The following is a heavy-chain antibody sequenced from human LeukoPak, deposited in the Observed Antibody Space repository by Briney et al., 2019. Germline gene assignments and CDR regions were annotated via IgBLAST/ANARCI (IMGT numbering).Heavy chain of an antibody. CDR3: ARDRTADGFDI. Sequence: GGSLRLSCAASGFTFSSCWMTWVCQAPGKGLEWVVSIVEDGSQKYYVDSVKGRFTISRDNAKNSLYLQMNSLRAEDTAVYYCARDRTADGFDIWGQGTMVTVSS. J-gene: IGHJ3*02. V-gene: IGHV3-7*01. CDR2: IVEDGSQK. CDR1: GFTFSSCW. D-gene: IGHD2-2*01.